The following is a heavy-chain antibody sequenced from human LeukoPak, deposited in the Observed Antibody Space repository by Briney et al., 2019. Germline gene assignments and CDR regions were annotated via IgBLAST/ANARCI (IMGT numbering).Heavy chain of an antibody. CDR3: AKDRNYQLPHLLNY. D-gene: IGHD2-2*01. J-gene: IGHJ4*02. CDR1: GFTFSSYA. V-gene: IGHV3-23*01. CDR2: ISASVGST. Sequence: GGSLRLSCAASGFTFSSYAMSWVRQAPGKGLEWVSGISASVGSTFYADSVKGRFTISRDNSKNTLFLQMNSLRAEDTAVYYCAKDRNYQLPHLLNYWGQGTLVTVSS.